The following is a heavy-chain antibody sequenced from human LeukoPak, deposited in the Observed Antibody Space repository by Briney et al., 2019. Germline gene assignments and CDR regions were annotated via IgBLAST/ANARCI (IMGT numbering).Heavy chain of an antibody. J-gene: IGHJ6*02. V-gene: IGHV4-31*03. Sequence: PSGTLSLTCTVSGGSISSGGYYWSWIRQHPGKGLEWIGYIYYSGSTYYNPSLKSRVTISVDTSKNQFSLKLSSVTAADTAVYYCARDNYGDYPSGNYGMDVWGQGTTVTVSS. D-gene: IGHD4-17*01. CDR3: ARDNYGDYPSGNYGMDV. CDR2: IYYSGST. CDR1: GGSISSGGYY.